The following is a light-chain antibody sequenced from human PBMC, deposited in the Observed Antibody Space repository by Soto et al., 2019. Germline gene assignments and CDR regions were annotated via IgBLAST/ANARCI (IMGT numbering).Light chain of an antibody. V-gene: IGKV1-5*03. J-gene: IGKJ1*01. CDR2: KAS. CDR1: QSINKW. Sequence: SGSLGDSVTITCRASQSINKWLAWYQQKPGKAPRLLMYKASNLESGVSSRFSGSGSGTEFTLTISRLQPDDFATYYCQQYSFQSWTFGQGTQVE. CDR3: QQYSFQSWT.